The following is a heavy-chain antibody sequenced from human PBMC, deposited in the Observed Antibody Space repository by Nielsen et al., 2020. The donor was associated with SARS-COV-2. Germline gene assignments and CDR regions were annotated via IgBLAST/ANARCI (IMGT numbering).Heavy chain of an antibody. CDR3: AKDWYYYDSSGSFDY. V-gene: IGHV3-23*01. CDR2: ISGSGSST. D-gene: IGHD3-22*01. Sequence: GESLKISCAASGFTFSSYAMSWVRQAPGKGLEWVSVISGSGSSTYYADSVRGRFSISRDNSKNTLYLQMNSLRAEDTAEYYCAKDWYYYDSSGSFDYWGQGTLVTVSS. J-gene: IGHJ4*02. CDR1: GFTFSSYA.